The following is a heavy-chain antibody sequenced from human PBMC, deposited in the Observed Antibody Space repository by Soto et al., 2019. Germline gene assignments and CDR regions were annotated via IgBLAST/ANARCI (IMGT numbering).Heavy chain of an antibody. V-gene: IGHV1-18*01. CDR2: ISAYNGNT. J-gene: IGHJ3*02. D-gene: IGHD5-18*01. CDR3: VASVDTAMVRAFDI. Sequence: ASVKVSCKASGYTFASYGISWVRQAPGQGLEWMGWISAYNGNTNYAQKLQGRVTMTTDTSTSTAYMELRSLRSDDTAVYYCVASVDTAMVRAFDIRGQGTMVTVSS. CDR1: GYTFASYG.